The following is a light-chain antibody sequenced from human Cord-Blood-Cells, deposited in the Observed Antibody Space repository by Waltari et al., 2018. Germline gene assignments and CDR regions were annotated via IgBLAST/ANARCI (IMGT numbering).Light chain of an antibody. Sequence: QSALTQPASVSGSPGQSLTISCTRTSSDVGSYKLVSWYQQHPGKAPKLMIYEGRKRPSGVSNRFSGSKSGNTASLTISGLQAEDEADYYCCSYAGSSTWVFGGGTKLTVL. CDR3: CSYAGSSTWV. CDR1: SSDVGSYKL. V-gene: IGLV2-23*01. J-gene: IGLJ3*02. CDR2: EGR.